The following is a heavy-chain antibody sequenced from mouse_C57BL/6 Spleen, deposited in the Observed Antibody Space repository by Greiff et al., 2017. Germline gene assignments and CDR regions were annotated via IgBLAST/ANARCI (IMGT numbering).Heavy chain of an antibody. CDR3: AREGESYAMDY. CDR1: GYTFTSYG. J-gene: IGHJ4*01. V-gene: IGHV1-81*01. Sequence: VQLQQPGAELARPGASVKLSCKASGYTFTSYGISWVKQRTGQGLEWIGEIYPCNGNTYYNEKFKGKATLTADKSSSTAYMELRSLTSEDSAVYSGAREGESYAMDYWGQGTSVSVSS. CDR2: IYPCNGNT.